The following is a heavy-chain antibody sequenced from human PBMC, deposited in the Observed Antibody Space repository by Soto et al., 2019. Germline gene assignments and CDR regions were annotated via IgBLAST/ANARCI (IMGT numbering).Heavy chain of an antibody. V-gene: IGHV4-30-2*01. CDR3: ARLSGSYNDRYFDN. CDR2: IYHSGST. Sequence: PSETLSLTCAVSGGSISSGGYSWSWIRQPPGKGLEWIGYIYHSGSTYYNPSLKSRVTISVDRSKNQFSLKVKSVTAAVTVVYFCARLSGSYNDRYFDNWVKATRDTVSS. J-gene: IGHJ4*02. D-gene: IGHD1-26*01. CDR1: GGSISSGGYS.